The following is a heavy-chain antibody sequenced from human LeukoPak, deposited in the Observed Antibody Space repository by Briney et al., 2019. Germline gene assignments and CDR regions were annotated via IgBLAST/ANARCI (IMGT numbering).Heavy chain of an antibody. Sequence: ASVKVSCKASGYTFTSYAISWVRQAPGQGLEWMGGIIPIFGTANYAQKFQGRVTITADESTSTAYMELSSLRSEDTAVYYCARDIASGSTSHWGQGTLVTVSS. CDR3: ARDIASGSTSH. CDR2: IIPIFGTA. D-gene: IGHD2-2*01. J-gene: IGHJ4*02. CDR1: GYTFTSYA. V-gene: IGHV1-69*13.